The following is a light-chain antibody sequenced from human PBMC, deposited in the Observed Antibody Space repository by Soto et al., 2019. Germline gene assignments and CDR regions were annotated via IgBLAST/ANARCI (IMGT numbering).Light chain of an antibody. CDR2: GAS. CDR1: QSVGSN. J-gene: IGKJ1*01. V-gene: IGKV3-15*01. CDR3: QHYKNRTPART. Sequence: DIVMTQSPSTLSVSPGERATLSCRASQSVGSNLAWYQQKPGQAPRLLIYGASTRDTGIQARFSGSGSGTEFTLTISSLQSEDLAISFCQHYKNRTPARTFGQGTKVEIK.